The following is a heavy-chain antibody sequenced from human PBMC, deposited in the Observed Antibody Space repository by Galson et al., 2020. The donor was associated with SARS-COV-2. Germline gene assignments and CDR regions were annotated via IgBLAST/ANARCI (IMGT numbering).Heavy chain of an antibody. V-gene: IGHV3-48*01. CDR1: GFDFSGTA. CDR3: ARVRSGYYPS. D-gene: IGHD3-3*01. Sequence: QAGGSLRLSCEASGFDFSGTAMIWVRQAPGKGLEWAAYINGDGSSIHYAESLKGRVTISRDNANNYLSLEMNSLRPEDTAIYYCARVRSGYYPSWGQGTLVTVSS. CDR2: INGDGSSI. J-gene: IGHJ5*02.